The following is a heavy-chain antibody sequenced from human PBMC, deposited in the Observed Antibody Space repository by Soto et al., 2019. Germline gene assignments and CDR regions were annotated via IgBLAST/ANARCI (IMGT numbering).Heavy chain of an antibody. CDR2: IIPIFGTA. CDR1: GGTFSSYA. J-gene: IGHJ6*02. Sequence: QVQLVQSGAEVKKPGSSVKVSCKASGGTFSSYAISWVRQAPGQGLEWMGGIIPIFGTANYAQKFQGRVTITADESTSTAYMELSSLRSEDTAVYYCARQTYIAAAGMDYYYYGMYVWGQGTTVTVSS. D-gene: IGHD6-13*01. V-gene: IGHV1-69*01. CDR3: ARQTYIAAAGMDYYYYGMYV.